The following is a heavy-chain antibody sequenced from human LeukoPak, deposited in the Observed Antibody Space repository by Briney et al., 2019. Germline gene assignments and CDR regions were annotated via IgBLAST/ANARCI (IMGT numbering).Heavy chain of an antibody. D-gene: IGHD6-13*01. J-gene: IGHJ4*02. Sequence: SETLSLTCAVYGGSFSGYYWSWIRQPPGKGLEWIGEINHSGSTNYNPSLKSRVTISVDTSKNLFSLKLSSVTAADTAVYYCARGMYSGIDYWGQGTLVTVSS. CDR1: GGSFSGYY. CDR3: ARGMYSGIDY. CDR2: INHSGST. V-gene: IGHV4-34*01.